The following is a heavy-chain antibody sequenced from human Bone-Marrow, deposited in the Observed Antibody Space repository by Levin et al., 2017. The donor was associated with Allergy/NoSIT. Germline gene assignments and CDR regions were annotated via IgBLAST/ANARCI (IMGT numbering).Heavy chain of an antibody. CDR3: ATRGNSYMAV. J-gene: IGHJ6*03. V-gene: IGHV3-11*03. Sequence: SCVASGFTFSDYYMTWIRQSPGKGLEWVSYINAGATHAEYTDSVKGRFSISRDDATKSLYLQMNSLRPEDTAVYYCATRGNSYMAVWGKGTTVTVSS. CDR1: GFTFSDYY. CDR2: INAGATHA. D-gene: IGHD3-10*01.